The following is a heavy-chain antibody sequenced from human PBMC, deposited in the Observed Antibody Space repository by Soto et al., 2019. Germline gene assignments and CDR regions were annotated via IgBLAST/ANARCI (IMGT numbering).Heavy chain of an antibody. CDR1: GFSLSISGVG. CDR3: IQSRCGGDCLQSYASHYYYGMDV. V-gene: IGHV2-5*02. Sequence: QITLKESGPTLVKPTQTLTLTCTFSGFSLSISGVGVGWIRQPPGKALEWLALIYWDDDKRYSPSLRSRLTINKDTSKNQVVLTMTNMDPVDTATYYCIQSRCGGDCLQSYASHYYYGMDVWGQGTTVTVSS. CDR2: IYWDDDK. D-gene: IGHD2-21*02. J-gene: IGHJ6*02.